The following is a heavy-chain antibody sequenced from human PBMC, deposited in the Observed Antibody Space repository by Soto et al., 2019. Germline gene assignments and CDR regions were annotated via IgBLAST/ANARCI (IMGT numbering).Heavy chain of an antibody. CDR2: INPNRGGT. J-gene: IGHJ5*02. Sequence: QVQLVQSGAEVKKPGASVKVSCKASGYTFTGYYMHWVRQAPGQGLEWMGWINPNRGGTNYAQKFQGWVTMTRDTSMGTAYMELSRLRSDDTAVYYCARDVGYCTYGVCYLANWFDPWGQGTLVTVSS. V-gene: IGHV1-2*04. D-gene: IGHD2-8*01. CDR1: GYTFTGYY. CDR3: ARDVGYCTYGVCYLANWFDP.